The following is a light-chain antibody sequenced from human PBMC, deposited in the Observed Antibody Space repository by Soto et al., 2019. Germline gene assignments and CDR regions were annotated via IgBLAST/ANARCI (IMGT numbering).Light chain of an antibody. CDR2: AAS. CDR1: QDIKKC. V-gene: IGKV1-27*01. J-gene: IGKJ1*01. Sequence: DIQVTQSPYSLSASPGDRITITCRASQDIKKCLAWYQQKPGEVPHLLIYAASTLRPGVPSRFSGNASGTDFTLTIASLQHEDVATYFCQKYDRAPAAFGQGTKVDVK. CDR3: QKYDRAPAA.